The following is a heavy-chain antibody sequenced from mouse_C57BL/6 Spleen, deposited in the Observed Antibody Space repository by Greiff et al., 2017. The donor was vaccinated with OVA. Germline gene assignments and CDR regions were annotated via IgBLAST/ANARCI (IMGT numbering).Heavy chain of an antibody. CDR3: ARGGYSNYAYAMDY. J-gene: IGHJ4*01. V-gene: IGHV1-18*01. CDR2: INPNNGGT. D-gene: IGHD2-5*01. Sequence: EVQLQQSGPELVKPGASVKIPCKASGYTFTDYNMDWVKQSHGKSLEWIGDINPNNGGTIYNQKFKGKATLTVDKSSSTAYMELRSLTSEDTAVYYCARGGYSNYAYAMDYWGQGTSVTVSS. CDR1: GYTFTDYN.